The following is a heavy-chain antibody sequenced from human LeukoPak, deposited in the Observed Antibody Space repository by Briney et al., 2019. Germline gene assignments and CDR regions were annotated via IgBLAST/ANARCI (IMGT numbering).Heavy chain of an antibody. CDR1: GYTFSDYY. D-gene: IGHD6-19*01. J-gene: IGHJ4*02. CDR2: INPDSGGT. Sequence: ASVKVSCKASGYTFSDYYMHWVRQAPGQGLEWMGWINPDSGGTKYAQKLQGRVTMTTDTSTSTAYMELRSLRSDDTAVYYCALQMSSSGWYRDYWGQGTLVTVSS. V-gene: IGHV1-2*02. CDR3: ALQMSSSGWYRDY.